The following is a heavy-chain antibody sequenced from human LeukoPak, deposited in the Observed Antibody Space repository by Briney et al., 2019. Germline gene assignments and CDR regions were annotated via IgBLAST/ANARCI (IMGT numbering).Heavy chain of an antibody. CDR3: TRGRTGTYYYGSGTYYKSPYYYYGMDV. Sequence: SETLSLTCAVYGGSFSGYYWSWIRQPPEKGLEWIGEINHSGNTNYNPSLNSRVTISVDTSKNQFSLKLSSVTAADTAVYYCTRGRTGTYYYGSGTYYKSPYYYYGMDVWGQGTTVTVSS. CDR1: GGSFSGYY. V-gene: IGHV4-34*01. CDR2: INHSGNT. D-gene: IGHD3-10*01. J-gene: IGHJ6*02.